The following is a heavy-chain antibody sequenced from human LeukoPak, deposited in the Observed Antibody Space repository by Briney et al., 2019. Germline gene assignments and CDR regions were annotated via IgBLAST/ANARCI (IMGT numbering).Heavy chain of an antibody. V-gene: IGHV3-23*01. CDR3: AKDPRITMIVVVNVFDI. Sequence: GGSLRLSCAASGFTFSSYAMSWVRQAPGKGLEWVSAISGSGGSTYYADSVKGRFTISRDNSKNTLYLQMNSLRAEDTAVYYCAKDPRITMIVVVNVFDIWGQGTTVTVSS. J-gene: IGHJ3*02. D-gene: IGHD3-22*01. CDR2: ISGSGGST. CDR1: GFTFSSYA.